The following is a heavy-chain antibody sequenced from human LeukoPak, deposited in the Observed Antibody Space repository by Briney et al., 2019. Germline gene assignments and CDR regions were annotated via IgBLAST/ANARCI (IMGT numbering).Heavy chain of an antibody. CDR1: GGSISSYY. CDR3: AREWRTEGSFDY. V-gene: IGHV4-59*01. CDR2: IYYSGST. Sequence: PSETLSLTCTVSGGSISSYYWSWIRQPPGKGLEWIGYIYYSGSTNYNPSLKSRVTISVDTSKNQFSLKLSSVTAADTAVYYCAREWRTEGSFDYWGQGTLVIVSS. D-gene: IGHD1-14*01. J-gene: IGHJ4*02.